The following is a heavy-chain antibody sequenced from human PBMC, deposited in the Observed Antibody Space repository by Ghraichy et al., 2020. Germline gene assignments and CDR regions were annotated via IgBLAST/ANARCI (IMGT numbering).Heavy chain of an antibody. V-gene: IGHV2-5*01. CDR2: IYWNDDK. Sequence: SGPALVKPTQTLTLTCTFSGFSLSTSGVGVGWIRQPPGKALEWLALIYWNDDKRYSPSLKSRLTITKDTSKNQVVLTMTNMDPVDTATYYCARDIWFGELLSHSFDYWGQGTLVTVSS. CDR3: ARDIWFGELLSHSFDY. CDR1: GFSLSTSGVG. D-gene: IGHD3-10*01. J-gene: IGHJ4*02.